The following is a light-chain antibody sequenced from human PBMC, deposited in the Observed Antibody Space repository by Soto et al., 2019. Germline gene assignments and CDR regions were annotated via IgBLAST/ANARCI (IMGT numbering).Light chain of an antibody. J-gene: IGKJ1*01. V-gene: IGKV3-20*01. CDR1: QSVSSSY. CDR2: GAS. CDR3: QQYGSSPSWT. Sequence: EILLTQSPGTLSLSPGERATLSCRASQSVSSSYLAWYQQKPGQAPRLLIYGASSRATVIPDRFSGSGSGTDFTLTISRLEPEDFAVYYCQQYGSSPSWTFGQGTKVDI.